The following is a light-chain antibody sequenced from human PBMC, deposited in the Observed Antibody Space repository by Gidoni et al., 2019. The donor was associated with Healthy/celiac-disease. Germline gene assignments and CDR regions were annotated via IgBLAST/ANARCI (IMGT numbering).Light chain of an antibody. Sequence: DIQLTQSPSFLSASVGDRVTITCRASQGISSYLALYQQKPGKAPKLLIYAASTLQSGVPSRFSGSVSGTEFTLTISSLQPEDFATYYCQQLNSYSCSFGQGTKLEIK. CDR2: AAS. V-gene: IGKV1-9*01. CDR1: QGISSY. J-gene: IGKJ2*04. CDR3: QQLNSYSCS.